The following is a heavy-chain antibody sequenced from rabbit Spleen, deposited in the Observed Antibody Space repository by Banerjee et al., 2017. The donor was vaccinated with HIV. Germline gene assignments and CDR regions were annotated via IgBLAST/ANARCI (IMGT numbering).Heavy chain of an antibody. CDR1: GFDFSVYG. CDR3: GTSNDGNGRYAL. V-gene: IGHV1S39*01. J-gene: IGHJ3*01. D-gene: IGHD1-1*01. Sequence: QEQLVESGGGRVQPGGSLKLSCKASGFDFSVYGLSWVRQAPGKGLEWIACTAIYSAYYASWAKGRFTISKTSSTTVTLQMTSLTAADTAKYFCGTSNDGNGRYALWGQGTLVTVS. CDR2: TAIYSA.